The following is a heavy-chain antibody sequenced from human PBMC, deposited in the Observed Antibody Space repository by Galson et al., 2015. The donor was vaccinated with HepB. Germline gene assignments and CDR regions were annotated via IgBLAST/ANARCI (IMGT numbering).Heavy chain of an antibody. CDR2: ISYDGSNK. J-gene: IGHJ3*02. CDR1: GFTFSSYG. CDR3: ANGVATICGVAGLVAFDI. D-gene: IGHD3-3*01. V-gene: IGHV3-30*18. Sequence: SLRLSCAASGFTFSSYGMHWVRQAPGKGLEWVAVISYDGSNKYYADSLKGRFTISRDNSKNTLYLQMNSLRAEDTAVYYCANGVATICGVAGLVAFDIWGQGTMVTVSS.